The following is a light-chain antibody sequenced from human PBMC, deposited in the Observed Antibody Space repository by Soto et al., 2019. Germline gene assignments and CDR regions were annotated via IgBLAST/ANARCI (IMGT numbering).Light chain of an antibody. J-gene: IGLJ2*01. CDR1: SSEVGGSKF. CDR2: EVS. Sequence: QSALTPPASVSGSPGQAITISCTGTSSEVGGSKFVSWYQQHPGKAPKLMIYEVSNRPSGVSNRFSGAKSGNTSSLTISGLQAEDEADYYCSSYTSSSTLVFGGGTKVTVL. CDR3: SSYTSSSTLV. V-gene: IGLV2-14*01.